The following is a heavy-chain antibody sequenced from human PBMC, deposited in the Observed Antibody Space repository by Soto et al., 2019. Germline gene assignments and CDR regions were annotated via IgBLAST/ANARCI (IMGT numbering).Heavy chain of an antibody. D-gene: IGHD3-22*01. V-gene: IGHV4-31*03. CDR3: ARGPPNSI. CDR1: GGSISTGGYY. CDR2: FYYSGST. Sequence: SETLSLTCTVSGGSISTGGYYWNWIRQHPGKGLEWIGYFYYSGSTYYNPSLKSRVTISVNTSKNQFSLKLSSVTAADTAVYYCARGPPNSIWGQGTLVTVSS. J-gene: IGHJ4*02.